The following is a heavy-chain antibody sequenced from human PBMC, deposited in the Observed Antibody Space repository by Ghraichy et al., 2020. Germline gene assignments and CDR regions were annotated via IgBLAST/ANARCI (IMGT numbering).Heavy chain of an antibody. CDR1: GFTFSNYA. D-gene: IGHD2-15*01. V-gene: IGHV3-23*01. J-gene: IGHJ6*02. Sequence: GGSLRLSCAASGFTFSNYAMRWVRQAPGKGLEWVSTIIPSGGTTYYADSVKGRFTISRDNSKNTLYLQMNSLRAEYTAVYYCAKVLCTGGSCYRYYGMDVWCQRTTVTVSS. CDR3: AKVLCTGGSCYRYYGMDV. CDR2: IIPSGGTT.